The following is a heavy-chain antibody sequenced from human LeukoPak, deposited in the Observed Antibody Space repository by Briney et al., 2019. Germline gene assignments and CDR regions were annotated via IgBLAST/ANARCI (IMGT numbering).Heavy chain of an antibody. V-gene: IGHV3-30-3*01. Sequence: RGSLRLSCAASGFTFSSYAVHWVRQAPGKGLEWVAVISYDGSNKYYADSVKGRFTISRDNSKNTLYLQMNSLRAEDTAVYYCVRDLGGRSGHWGQGTLVTVSS. CDR2: ISYDGSNK. CDR1: GFTFSSYA. J-gene: IGHJ4*02. CDR3: VRDLGGRSGH. D-gene: IGHD1-26*01.